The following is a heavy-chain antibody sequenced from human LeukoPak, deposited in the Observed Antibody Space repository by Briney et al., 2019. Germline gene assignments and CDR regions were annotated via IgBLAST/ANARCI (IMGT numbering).Heavy chain of an antibody. J-gene: IGHJ4*02. CDR3: AKDRGY. V-gene: IGHV3-30*18. CDR2: ISRDGRNK. CDR1: GFTFSAFN. Sequence: PGGSLRLSCAAAGFTFSAFNIHWVRQAPGKGLEWVAVISRDGRNKYFADSVKGRFTISRDNSKNTLYLQMNSLRAEDTAVYYCAKDRGYWGQGTLVTVSS.